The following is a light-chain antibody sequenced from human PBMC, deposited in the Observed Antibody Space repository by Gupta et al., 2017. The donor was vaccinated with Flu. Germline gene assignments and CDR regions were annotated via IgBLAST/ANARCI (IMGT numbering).Light chain of an antibody. V-gene: IGKV1-33*01. CDR1: EDITTY. J-gene: IGKJ4*01. CDR2: DAF. Sequence: DIQMTQSPSSLSASVGDRVTITCQASEDITTYLNWYQQRPGKAPKLLIYDAFNLKTGDPSRFSGSGSGTDFIFTISNLQSEDIATYYCQQYDQLPVTFGGGTKVESK. CDR3: QQYDQLPVT.